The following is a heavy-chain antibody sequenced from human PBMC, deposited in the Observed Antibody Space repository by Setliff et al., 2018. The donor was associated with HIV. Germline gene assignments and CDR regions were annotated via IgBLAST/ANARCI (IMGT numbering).Heavy chain of an antibody. D-gene: IGHD5-18*01. Sequence: GGSLRLSCVASGFTFNSYWMYWVRQAPGKGLVCVSRVNNDGTDTIYADSVKGRFTISRDNAKNSLYLQMDSLRAEDTTVYYCARKLQPGYGMDVWGQGTTVTVSS. CDR3: ARKLQPGYGMDV. J-gene: IGHJ6*02. CDR2: VNNDGTDT. V-gene: IGHV3-74*01. CDR1: GFTFNSYW.